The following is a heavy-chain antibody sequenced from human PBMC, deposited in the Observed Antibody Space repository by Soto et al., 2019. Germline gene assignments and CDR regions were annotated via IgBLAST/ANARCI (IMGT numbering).Heavy chain of an antibody. CDR2: LHYSGTT. V-gene: IGHV4-39*01. CDR1: DHSISTSSYY. D-gene: IGHD2-2*01. CDR3: ARHDWSRFYGMDV. J-gene: IGHJ6*02. Sequence: PSETLSLSCTVSDHSISTSSYYWGWFRQSPGKGLEWIGSLHYSGTTYYHPSLKSRVTISVDASRNQFSLRAYSVTAADTAVYYCARHDWSRFYGMDVWGQGTTVTVS.